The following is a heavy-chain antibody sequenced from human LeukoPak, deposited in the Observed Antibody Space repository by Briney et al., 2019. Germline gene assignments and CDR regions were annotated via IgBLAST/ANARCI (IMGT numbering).Heavy chain of an antibody. CDR1: GFTFSSYA. CDR3: ARDVGPIAMAGRFDY. J-gene: IGHJ4*02. Sequence: HPGRSLRLSCAASGFTFSSYAMHWVRQAPGKGLEGVAVISYDGSNKYYADSVKGRFTISRDNSKNTLYLQMNSLRAEDTAVYYCARDVGPIAMAGRFDYWGQGTQVTVSS. CDR2: ISYDGSNK. D-gene: IGHD6-19*01. V-gene: IGHV3-30*04.